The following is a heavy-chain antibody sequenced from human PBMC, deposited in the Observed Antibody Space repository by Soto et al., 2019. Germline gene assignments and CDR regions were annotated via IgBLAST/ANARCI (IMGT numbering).Heavy chain of an antibody. V-gene: IGHV4-59*01. Sequence: ETLSLTCTVSGGSISSYYWSWIRQPPGKGLEWIGYIYYSGSTNYNPSLKSRVTISVDTSKNQFSLKLSSVTAADTAVYYCARAFRSRGYYFDYWGQGTLVTVSS. CDR3: ARAFRSRGYYFDY. CDR2: IYYSGST. D-gene: IGHD3-10*01. CDR1: GGSISSYY. J-gene: IGHJ4*02.